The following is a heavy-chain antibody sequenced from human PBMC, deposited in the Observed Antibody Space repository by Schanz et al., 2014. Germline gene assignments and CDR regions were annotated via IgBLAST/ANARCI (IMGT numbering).Heavy chain of an antibody. CDR1: GFTFSTFA. Sequence: VHLLESGGGLIQPGGSLRLSCSASGFTFSTFAMHWVRQAPGKGLEYISAISNNGDSTYYADSVKGRFTISRDNAKNSLYLEMNSLRADDTAMYYCARWFLIRGVILDSWGQGTLVTVSS. V-gene: IGHV3-64*04. CDR2: ISNNGDST. J-gene: IGHJ4*02. D-gene: IGHD3-10*01. CDR3: ARWFLIRGVILDS.